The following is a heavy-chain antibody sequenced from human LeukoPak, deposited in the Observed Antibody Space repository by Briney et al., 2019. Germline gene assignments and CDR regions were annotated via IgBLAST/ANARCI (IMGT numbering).Heavy chain of an antibody. Sequence: GESLKISCKASGYTFTGYYMHWVRQAPGQGLEWMGWINPNSGGTNYAQKFQGRVTMTRDTSISTAYMELSRLRSDDTAVYYCARGLVAGSWFDPWGQGTLVTVSS. V-gene: IGHV1-2*02. D-gene: IGHD2-15*01. CDR1: GYTFTGYY. CDR2: INPNSGGT. J-gene: IGHJ5*02. CDR3: ARGLVAGSWFDP.